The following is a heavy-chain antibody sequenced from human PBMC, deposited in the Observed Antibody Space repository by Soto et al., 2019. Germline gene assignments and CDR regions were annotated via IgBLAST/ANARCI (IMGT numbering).Heavy chain of an antibody. V-gene: IGHV2-5*02. Sequence: QITLKESGPALLKPTQTLTLTCTVSGFSLGTYGVCVGWIRQPPGKALEWLAFSYWEDDKRYNPSLNSRLPITKATSKNQVVLAMINIDPADTATYYGANGYTGSGWCPNGFDPWGQGTLVTVSS. D-gene: IGHD6-19*01. CDR3: ANGYTGSGWCPNGFDP. CDR1: GFSLGTYGVC. J-gene: IGHJ5*02. CDR2: SYWEDDK.